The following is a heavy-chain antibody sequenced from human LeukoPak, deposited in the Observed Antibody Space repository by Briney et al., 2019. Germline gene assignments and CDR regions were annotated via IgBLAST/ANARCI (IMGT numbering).Heavy chain of an antibody. D-gene: IGHD3-10*01. CDR1: GFTFSSCD. J-gene: IGHJ4*02. Sequence: GGSLRLSCVVSGFTFSSCDMSWARQAPGKGLEWVSEISGSGVNTYYADSARGRFTISRDNSKNTLYLQMNSLRAEDTALYYCAKDRYGSGTYGLFDYWGQGTLVTVSS. CDR2: ISGSGVNT. V-gene: IGHV3-23*01. CDR3: AKDRYGSGTYGLFDY.